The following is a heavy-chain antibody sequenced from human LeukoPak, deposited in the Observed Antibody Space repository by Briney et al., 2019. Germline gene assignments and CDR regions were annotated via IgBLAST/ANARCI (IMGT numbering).Heavy chain of an antibody. CDR3: AKAQGSSRWYYFDY. Sequence: GGSLRLSCAASGFTFTSYAMSWVRQAPGKGLEWVSGVSGSGGSTSYADSVKGRFTLSRDNSKNTLYLQINSLRAEDTAVYYCAKAQGSSRWYYFDYWGQGTLVTVSS. CDR1: GFTFTSYA. J-gene: IGHJ4*02. D-gene: IGHD6-13*01. V-gene: IGHV3-23*01. CDR2: VSGSGGST.